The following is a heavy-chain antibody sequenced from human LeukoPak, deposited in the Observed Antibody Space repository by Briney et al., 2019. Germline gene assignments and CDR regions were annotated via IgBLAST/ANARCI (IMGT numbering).Heavy chain of an antibody. Sequence: SETLSLTCSVSGGSISSYYWSWIRQPPGKGLEWIGYIYYSGSTNYNPSLKSRVTISVDTSKNQFSVKLSSVTAADTAVYYCASPPPGYSSSWAFDYWGQGTLVTVSS. CDR1: GGSISSYY. J-gene: IGHJ4*02. D-gene: IGHD6-13*01. CDR2: IYYSGST. V-gene: IGHV4-59*01. CDR3: ASPPPGYSSSWAFDY.